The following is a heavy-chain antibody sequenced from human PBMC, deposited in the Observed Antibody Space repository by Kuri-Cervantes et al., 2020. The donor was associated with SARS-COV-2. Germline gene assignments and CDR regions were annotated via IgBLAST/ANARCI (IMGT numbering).Heavy chain of an antibody. V-gene: IGHV4-4*07. CDR2: IYTSGST. J-gene: IGHJ4*02. CDR3: ARGAEGSPIDY. CDR1: GGSISSYY. Sequence: GSLRLSCTVSGGSISSYYWSWIRQPAGKGLEWIGRIYTSGSTNYNPSLKSRVTMSVDTSKNQFSLKLSSVTAADTAVYYCARGAEGSPIDYWGQGTLVTVSS. D-gene: IGHD6-13*01.